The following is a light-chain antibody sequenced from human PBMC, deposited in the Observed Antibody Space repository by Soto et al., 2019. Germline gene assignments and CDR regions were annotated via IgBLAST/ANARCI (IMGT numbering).Light chain of an antibody. CDR3: QQYGSAPWT. Sequence: EIVLTQSPGTLSLSPGERATLSCRASQSVTSSYLAWYQQEPGQAPRLLIYGASNRATGIPDRFSGSGSGTDFTLTISRLEPEAFAVYYCQQYGSAPWTFGQGTKVEIK. CDR1: QSVTSSY. CDR2: GAS. V-gene: IGKV3-20*01. J-gene: IGKJ1*01.